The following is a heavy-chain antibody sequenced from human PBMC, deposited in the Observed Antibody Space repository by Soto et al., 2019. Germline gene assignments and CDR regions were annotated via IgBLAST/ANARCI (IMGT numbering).Heavy chain of an antibody. Sequence: SETLSLTCTVSGASINTKNYYCGWIRQPPGKGLEWIGHIYYSGGTYYRSSLKSRVTMSVDTSKNQFSLKLTCVTAADTAVYYCVRHAGLGWVDVWGQGTTVTVSS. J-gene: IGHJ6*02. CDR3: VRHAGLGWVDV. CDR2: IYYSGGT. V-gene: IGHV4-39*01. D-gene: IGHD1-26*01. CDR1: GASINTKNYY.